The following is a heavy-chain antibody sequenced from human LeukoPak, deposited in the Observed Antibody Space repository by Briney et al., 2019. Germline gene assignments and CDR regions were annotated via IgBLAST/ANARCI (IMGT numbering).Heavy chain of an antibody. J-gene: IGHJ6*03. V-gene: IGHV4-39*02. Sequence: SETLSLTCTVSGGSISSSNYYWGWIRQPPGKGLEWIGNIYYSGSTYSNPALKSRVTISVDTSKNQFSLKLSSVTAADTAVYYCTRDETYTSDWQSNHYFYYMDVWGKGTTVTVSS. CDR3: TRDETYTSDWQSNHYFYYMDV. CDR1: GGSISSSNYY. CDR2: IYYSGST. D-gene: IGHD6-19*01.